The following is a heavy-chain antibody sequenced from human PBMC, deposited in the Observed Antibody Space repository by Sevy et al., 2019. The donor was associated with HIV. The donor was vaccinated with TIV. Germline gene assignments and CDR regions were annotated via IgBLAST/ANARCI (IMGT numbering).Heavy chain of an antibody. CDR2: IKSKADGGTA. J-gene: IGHJ1*01. D-gene: IGHD6-13*01. CDR1: GFTFADAW. Sequence: GGSLRLSCAASGFTFADAWMTWVRQAPGKGLEWVGRIKSKADGGTADYAAPVKARFTISRDDSKNTLYLQMKSLKTGDTAVYYCTTDAGFISWYALQDWGQGSLVTVSS. CDR3: TTDAGFISWYALQD. V-gene: IGHV3-15*01.